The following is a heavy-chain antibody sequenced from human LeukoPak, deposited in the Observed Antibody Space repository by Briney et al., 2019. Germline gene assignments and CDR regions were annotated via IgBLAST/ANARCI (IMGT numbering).Heavy chain of an antibody. CDR1: GFTFSSYA. Sequence: GGSLRLSCAASGFTFSSYAMHWVRQAPGKGLEWVSSISSSSSYIYYADSVKGRFTISRDNAKNSLYLQMNSLRAEDTAVYYCAKDLYTSRYACCFDYWGQGTLVTVSS. CDR3: AKDLYTSRYACCFDY. V-gene: IGHV3-21*01. J-gene: IGHJ4*02. D-gene: IGHD6-13*01. CDR2: ISSSSSYI.